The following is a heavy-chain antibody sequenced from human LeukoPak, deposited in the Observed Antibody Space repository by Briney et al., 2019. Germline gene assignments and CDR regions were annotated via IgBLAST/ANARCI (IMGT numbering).Heavy chain of an antibody. CDR1: GFTFSSYA. CDR2: ISGSGGST. J-gene: IGHJ3*02. V-gene: IGHV3-23*01. CDR3: AKELLGWVSGGSGAFDI. D-gene: IGHD3-10*01. Sequence: PGGSLRLSCAASGFTFSSYAMSWVRQAPGKGLEWVSAISGSGGSTYYADSVKGRFTISRDNSKNTLYLQMNSLRAEDTAVYYCAKELLGWVSGGSGAFDIWGQGTMVTVSS.